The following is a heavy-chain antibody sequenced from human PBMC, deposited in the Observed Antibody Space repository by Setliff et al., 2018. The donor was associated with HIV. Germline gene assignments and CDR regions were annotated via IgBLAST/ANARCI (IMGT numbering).Heavy chain of an antibody. CDR1: GYTFSRYA. V-gene: IGHV1-46*01. CDR2: INPSGGST. CDR3: ARDGYYNFWSGYGYYYYYMDV. Sequence: ASVKVSRKASGYTFSRYAMHWVRQAPGQRLEWMGWINPSGGSTTYAQKFQGRVTMTRDTSTTTILMELSSLRSEDTAVYYCARDGYYNFWSGYGYYYYYMDVWGKGTTVTVSS. D-gene: IGHD3-3*01. J-gene: IGHJ6*03.